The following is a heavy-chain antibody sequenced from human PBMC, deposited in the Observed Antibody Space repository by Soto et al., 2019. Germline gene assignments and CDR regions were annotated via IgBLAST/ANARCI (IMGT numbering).Heavy chain of an antibody. CDR1: GFTFSSYA. D-gene: IGHD5-18*01. CDR2: ISGSGGST. Sequence: GGSLRLSCAASGFTFSSYAMSWVRQAPGKGLEWVSAISGSGGSTYYADSVKGRFTISRDNSKNTLYLQMNSLRAEDTAVYYCAKVDVDTAMAEFYYYYYGMDVWGQGTTVTVSS. J-gene: IGHJ6*02. CDR3: AKVDVDTAMAEFYYYYYGMDV. V-gene: IGHV3-23*01.